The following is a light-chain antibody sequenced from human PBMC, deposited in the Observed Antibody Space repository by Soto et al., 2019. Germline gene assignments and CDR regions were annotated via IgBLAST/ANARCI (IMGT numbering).Light chain of an antibody. CDR1: QSISSW. CDR2: KAS. V-gene: IGKV1-5*03. J-gene: IGKJ4*01. Sequence: DIQMTQSPSTLSASVGDRVTITCRASQSISSWLAWYQQKPGKAPKRLIYKASTLESGIPSRFSGGGSGTEFTLTISSLQPDDFATYYCQQYDIFSFTFGGGTKVEVK. CDR3: QQYDIFSFT.